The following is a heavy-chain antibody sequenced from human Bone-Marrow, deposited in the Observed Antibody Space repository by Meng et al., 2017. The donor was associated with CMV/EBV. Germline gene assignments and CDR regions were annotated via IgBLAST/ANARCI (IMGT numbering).Heavy chain of an antibody. CDR3: ARDVGSGYYGVFNWFDP. J-gene: IGHJ5*02. V-gene: IGHV1-2*02. CDR2: INPNTGVT. Sequence: ASVKVSCKASGYPFTGYYMHWVRQAPGQGLEWMGWINPNTGVTNYAQKFQGRVSLTRDKSISTVYVELRSLRSDDTAVYYCARDVGSGYYGVFNWFDPWGLGNLVTVSS. CDR1: GYPFTGYY. D-gene: IGHD3-22*01.